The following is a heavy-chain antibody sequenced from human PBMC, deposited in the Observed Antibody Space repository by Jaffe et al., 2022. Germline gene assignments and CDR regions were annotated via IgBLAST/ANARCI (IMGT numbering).Heavy chain of an antibody. Sequence: EVQLVESGGGLVQPGGSLRLSCAASGFTFSSYWMSWVRQAPGKGLEWVANIKQDGSEKYYVDSVKGRFTISRDNAKNSLYLQMNSLRAEDTAVYYCARAGHFDWFYWQTGILYRGFAFDIWGQGTMVTVSS. CDR3: ARAGHFDWFYWQTGILYRGFAFDI. J-gene: IGHJ3*02. D-gene: IGHD3-9*01. V-gene: IGHV3-7*05. CDR1: GFTFSSYW. CDR2: IKQDGSEK.